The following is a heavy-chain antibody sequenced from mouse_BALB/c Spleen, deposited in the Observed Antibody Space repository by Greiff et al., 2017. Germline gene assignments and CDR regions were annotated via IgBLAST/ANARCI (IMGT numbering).Heavy chain of an antibody. CDR3: ARASTMITTGFAY. CDR1: GYSITSGYY. V-gene: IGHV3-6*02. J-gene: IGHJ3*01. D-gene: IGHD2-4*01. CDR2: ISYDGSN. Sequence: EVQLVESGPGLVKPSQSLSLTCSVTGYSITSGYYWNWIRQFPGNKLEWMGYISYDGSNNYNPSLKNRISITRDTSKNQFFLKLNSVTTEDTATYYCARASTMITTGFAYWGQGTLVTVSA.